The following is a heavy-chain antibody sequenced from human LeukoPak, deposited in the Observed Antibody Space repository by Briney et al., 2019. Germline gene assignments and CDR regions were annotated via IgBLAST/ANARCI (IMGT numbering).Heavy chain of an antibody. Sequence: PGRSLRLSCAASGFTFSSYNINWVRQAPGKGLEWVSYTSSSSTYIYYADSVKGRFTISRDNAKNSLYLQMSSLRAEDTAVYYCAREGIVVVVTALYGMDVWGQGTTVTVSS. V-gene: IGHV3-21*01. CDR1: GFTFSSYN. CDR3: AREGIVVVVTALYGMDV. CDR2: TSSSSTYI. D-gene: IGHD2-15*01. J-gene: IGHJ6*02.